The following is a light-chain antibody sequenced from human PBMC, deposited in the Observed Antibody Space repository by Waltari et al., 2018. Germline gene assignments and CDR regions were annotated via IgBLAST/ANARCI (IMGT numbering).Light chain of an antibody. CDR2: DVS. V-gene: IGLV2-23*02. CDR1: SSDVGGYNY. Sequence: QSALTQPASVSGSPGQSITISCTGTSSDVGGYNYVSWYQKYPDKAPKLILYDVSKRPSGGSNRFSGSKSGNTASLTISGLQAEDEADYYCCSYAGSSTHVLFGGGTKLTVL. J-gene: IGLJ2*01. CDR3: CSYAGSSTHVL.